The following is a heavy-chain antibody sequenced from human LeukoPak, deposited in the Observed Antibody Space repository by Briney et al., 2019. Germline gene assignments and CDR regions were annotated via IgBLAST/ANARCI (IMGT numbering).Heavy chain of an antibody. CDR2: ISSSSSYI. D-gene: IGHD1-7*01. J-gene: IGHJ6*02. CDR3: AREITGTTGMDV. V-gene: IGHV3-21*04. Sequence: GGSLRLSCAASGFTFSSYSMNWVRQAPGKGLEWVSSISSSSSYIYYADSVKGRFTISRDNAKNSLYLQMNSLRAEDTAVYYCAREITGTTGMDVWGQGTTVTVSS. CDR1: GFTFSSYS.